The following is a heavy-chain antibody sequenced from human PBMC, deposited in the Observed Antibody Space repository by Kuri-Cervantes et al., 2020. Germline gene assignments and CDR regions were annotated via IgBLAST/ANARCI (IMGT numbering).Heavy chain of an antibody. V-gene: IGHV1-18*01. CDR2: ISAYNGNT. J-gene: IGHJ6*02. Sequence: ASVKVSCKASGYTFTSYGTSWVRQAPGQGLEWMGWISAYNGNTNYAQKLQGRVTMTTGTSTSTAYMELRSLRSDDTAVYYCARVVAGLYYYYGMDVWGQGTTVTVSS. D-gene: IGHD6-19*01. CDR3: ARVVAGLYYYYGMDV. CDR1: GYTFTSYG.